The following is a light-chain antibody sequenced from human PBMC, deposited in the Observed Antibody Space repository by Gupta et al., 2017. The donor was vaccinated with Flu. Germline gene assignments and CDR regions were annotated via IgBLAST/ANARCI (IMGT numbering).Light chain of an antibody. CDR2: DNT. V-gene: IGLV3-21*02. J-gene: IGLJ3*02. CDR1: DIGTQS. CDR3: QVWDSSTDSWV. Sequence: GGNDIGTQSVHWYRQRPGQAPVLVVYDNTDRPSGIPERFSGSNSGSAATLTITRVEAGDEADYYCQVWDSSTDSWVFGGGTTLTVL.